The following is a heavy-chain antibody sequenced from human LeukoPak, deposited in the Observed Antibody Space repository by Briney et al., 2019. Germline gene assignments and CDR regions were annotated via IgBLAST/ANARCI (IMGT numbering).Heavy chain of an antibody. D-gene: IGHD3-22*01. J-gene: IGHJ4*02. V-gene: IGHV3-7*01. CDR2: IKQDGSEK. Sequence: PGGSLRLSCAAPGFTFSSYWMSWVRQAPGKGLEWVANIKQDGSEKYYVDSVKGRFTISRDNAKNSLYLQMNSLRAEDTAVYYCARDDSSGYLLDYWGQGTLVTVSS. CDR1: GFTFSSYW. CDR3: ARDDSSGYLLDY.